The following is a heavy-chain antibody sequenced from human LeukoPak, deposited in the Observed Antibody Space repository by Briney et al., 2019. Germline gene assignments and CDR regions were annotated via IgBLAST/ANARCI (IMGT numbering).Heavy chain of an antibody. V-gene: IGHV1-8*01. Sequence: ASVKVSCKASGYTFTSYDINWVRQATGQGLEWMGWMNPNSGNTGYAQKFQGRVTMTRNTSISTAYMELSSLRSEDTAVYYCTRQTIAAPEVSGYWGQGTLVTVSS. J-gene: IGHJ4*02. CDR3: TRQTIAAPEVSGY. CDR1: GYTFTSYD. CDR2: MNPNSGNT. D-gene: IGHD6-13*01.